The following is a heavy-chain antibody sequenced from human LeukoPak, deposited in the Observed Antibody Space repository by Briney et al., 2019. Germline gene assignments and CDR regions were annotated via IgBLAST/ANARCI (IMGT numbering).Heavy chain of an antibody. CDR3: AKDHSGYDIDY. D-gene: IGHD5-12*01. CDR2: ISYDGSNK. Sequence: PGRSLRLSCAASGFTFSSYAMHWVRQAPGKGLEWVAVISYDGSNKYYADSVKGRFTISRDNSKNTLYLQMNSLRAEDTAVYYCAKDHSGYDIDYWGQGTLVTVSS. J-gene: IGHJ4*02. V-gene: IGHV3-30-3*01. CDR1: GFTFSSYA.